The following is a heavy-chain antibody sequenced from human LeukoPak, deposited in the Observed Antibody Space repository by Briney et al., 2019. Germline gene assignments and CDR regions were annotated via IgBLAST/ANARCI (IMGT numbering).Heavy chain of an antibody. J-gene: IGHJ4*02. D-gene: IGHD3-22*01. CDR3: ARGPITTRSHSDY. CDR1: GGTFSSYA. V-gene: IGHV1-69*13. Sequence: SVTVSCKASGGTFSSYAISWVRQAPGQGLEWMGGIIPIFATANYAQKFQGRVTITADESTSTAYMELSSLRSEDTAVYYCARGPITTRSHSDYWGQGTLVTVSS. CDR2: IIPIFATA.